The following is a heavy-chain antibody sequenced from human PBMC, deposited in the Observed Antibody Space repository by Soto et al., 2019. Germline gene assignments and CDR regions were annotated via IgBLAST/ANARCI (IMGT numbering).Heavy chain of an antibody. CDR2: ISYDGSNK. V-gene: IGHV3-30*18. CDR3: AKGGGYSGYDCY. CDR1: GFTFSSYG. Sequence: GGSLRLSCAASGFTFSSYGMHWVRQAPGKGLEWVAVISYDGSNKYYADSVKGRFTISRDNSKNTLYLQMNSLRAEDTAVYYCAKGGGYSGYDCYWGQGTLVTVSS. J-gene: IGHJ4*02. D-gene: IGHD5-12*01.